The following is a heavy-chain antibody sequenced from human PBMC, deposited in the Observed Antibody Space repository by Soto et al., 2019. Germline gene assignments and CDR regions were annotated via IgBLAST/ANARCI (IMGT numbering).Heavy chain of an antibody. V-gene: IGHV4-30-2*01. D-gene: IGHD3-9*01. Sequence: QLQLQESGSGLVKPSQTLSLTCAVSGGSISSGGYSWSWIRQPPGQGLEWIGYIYHSGSTYYNPSLKIRVTISVDRSKNQFSLKLSSVTAADTAVYYCASRYYDILTGSHWFDPWGQGTLVTVSS. CDR2: IYHSGST. CDR1: GGSISSGGYS. CDR3: ASRYYDILTGSHWFDP. J-gene: IGHJ5*02.